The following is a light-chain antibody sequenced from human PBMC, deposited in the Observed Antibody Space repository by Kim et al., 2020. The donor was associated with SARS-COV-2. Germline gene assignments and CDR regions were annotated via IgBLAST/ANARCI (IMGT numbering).Light chain of an antibody. V-gene: IGLV4-69*01. CDR3: QTWGTGIWV. Sequence: QLVLTQSPSASASLGSSVKLTCTLSSGHSNNAIAWHQQQPEKGPRYLMKLNSDGSHNKGDGVPDRFSGSSSGAERYLTISSLQSEDEADYYCQTWGTGIWVFGGGTKLTVL. J-gene: IGLJ3*02. CDR1: SGHSNNA. CDR2: LNSDGSH.